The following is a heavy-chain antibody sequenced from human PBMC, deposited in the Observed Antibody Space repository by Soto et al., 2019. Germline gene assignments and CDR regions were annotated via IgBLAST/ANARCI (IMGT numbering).Heavy chain of an antibody. D-gene: IGHD6-6*01. CDR1: GYTFTNYL. CDR3: ARGFEAARSFDY. J-gene: IGHJ4*02. Sequence: SVKVSCKASGYTFTNYLMHWVRQAPGQRLEWMGWINAANDNTKYSQKLQGRVTFTRDTSATTAYMELSSLRSEDTAVYYCARGFEAARSFDYWGQGTLVTVSS. CDR2: INAANDNT. V-gene: IGHV1-3*01.